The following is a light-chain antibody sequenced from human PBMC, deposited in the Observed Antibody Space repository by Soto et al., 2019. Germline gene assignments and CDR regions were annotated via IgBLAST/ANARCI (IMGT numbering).Light chain of an antibody. CDR1: SSNIGAGYD. CDR3: QSYDSSLSAVV. V-gene: IGLV1-40*01. Sequence: QSVLTQQPSVSGAPGQRVTISCTGSSSNIGAGYDVHWYQQLPGTAPKLLIYVNSNRPSGVPDRFSGSKSGTSASLAITGLQAEDEADYYCQSYDSSLSAVVFGVGTKLTVL. CDR2: VNS. J-gene: IGLJ2*01.